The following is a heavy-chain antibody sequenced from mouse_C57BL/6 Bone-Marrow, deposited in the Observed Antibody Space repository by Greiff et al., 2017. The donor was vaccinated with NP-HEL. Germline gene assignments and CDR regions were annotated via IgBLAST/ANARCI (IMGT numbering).Heavy chain of an antibody. D-gene: IGHD1-2*01. CDR1: GFTFSDYG. Sequence: EVHLVESGGGLVQPGGSLKLSCAASGFTFSDYGMAWVRQAPRKGPEWVAFISNLAYSIYYADTVTGRFTISRENAKNTLYLEMSSLRSEDTAMYYCARQGHYYGTWYFDVWGTGTTVTVSS. CDR2: ISNLAYSI. V-gene: IGHV5-15*01. J-gene: IGHJ1*03. CDR3: ARQGHYYGTWYFDV.